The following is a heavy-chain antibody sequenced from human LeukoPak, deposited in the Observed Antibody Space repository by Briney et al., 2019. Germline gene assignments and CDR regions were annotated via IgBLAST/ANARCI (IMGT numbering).Heavy chain of an antibody. CDR1: GYTFTSYD. V-gene: IGHV1-2*02. D-gene: IGHD6-6*01. J-gene: IGHJ5*02. CDR3: ARDVEEYSSSWGDNWFDP. CDR2: INPNSGGT. Sequence: ASVKVSCKASGYTFTSYDINWVRQAPGQGLEWMGWINPNSGGTNYAQKFQGRVTMTRDTSISTAYMELSRLRSDDTAVYYCARDVEEYSSSWGDNWFDPWGQGTLVTVSS.